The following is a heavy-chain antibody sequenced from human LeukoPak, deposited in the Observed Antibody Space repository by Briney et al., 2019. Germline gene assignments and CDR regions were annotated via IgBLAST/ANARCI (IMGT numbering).Heavy chain of an antibody. CDR3: ARDRDGYNSPSYFDY. V-gene: IGHV4-59*01. CDR2: IYYSGST. Sequence: PSETLSLTCTVSGGSISSYYWSWIRQPPGKGLEWIGYIYYSGSTNYNPSLKSRVTISVDTSKNLFSLKLSSVTAADTAVYYCARDRDGYNSPSYFDYWGQGTLVTVSS. J-gene: IGHJ4*02. D-gene: IGHD5-24*01. CDR1: GGSISSYY.